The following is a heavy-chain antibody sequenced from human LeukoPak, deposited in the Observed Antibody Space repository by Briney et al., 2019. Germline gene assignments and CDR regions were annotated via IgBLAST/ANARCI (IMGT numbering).Heavy chain of an antibody. J-gene: IGHJ4*02. V-gene: IGHV4-59*01. D-gene: IGHD3-10*01. CDR1: GGSISSYY. Sequence: KSSETLSLTCTVSGGSISSYYWSWIRQPPGKGLEWIGYIYYSGSTNYNPSLKSRVTISVDTSKNQFSLKLSSVTAADTAVYYCARALRGSGSYFDYWGQGTLVTVSS. CDR2: IYYSGST. CDR3: ARALRGSGSYFDY.